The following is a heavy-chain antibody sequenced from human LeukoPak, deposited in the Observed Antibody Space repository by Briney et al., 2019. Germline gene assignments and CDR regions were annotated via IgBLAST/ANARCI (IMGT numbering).Heavy chain of an antibody. Sequence: PGGSLRLSCAASGFTLRSYWMSWVRQAPGKGLEWVANIKQDGSEKYYVDSVKGRFTISRDNAKNSLYLQMNSLRAEDTAVYYCARGVKVDYWGQGTLVTASS. CDR3: ARGVKVDY. CDR1: GFTLRSYW. CDR2: IKQDGSEK. J-gene: IGHJ4*02. V-gene: IGHV3-7*03.